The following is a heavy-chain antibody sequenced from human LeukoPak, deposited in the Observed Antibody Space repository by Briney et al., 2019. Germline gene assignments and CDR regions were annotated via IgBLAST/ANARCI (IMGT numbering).Heavy chain of an antibody. J-gene: IGHJ4*02. V-gene: IGHV3-23*01. D-gene: IGHD3-10*01. Sequence: GGSLRLSCAASGFTFRSHAMTWVRQAPGKGLEWVSSISSTGSRTFYADSVKGRFTISRDNSKNTLYLQLNSLTAEDTAIYYCAKERDTNNDWYGEFDYWGQGTLVTVSS. CDR1: GFTFRSHA. CDR3: AKERDTNNDWYGEFDY. CDR2: ISSTGSRT.